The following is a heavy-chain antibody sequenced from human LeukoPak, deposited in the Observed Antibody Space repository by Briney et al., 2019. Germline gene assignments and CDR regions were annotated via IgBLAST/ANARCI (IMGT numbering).Heavy chain of an antibody. CDR2: VHHSGST. J-gene: IGHJ4*02. D-gene: IGHD3-22*01. CDR3: ARRNYYDSTGYWNS. V-gene: IGHV4-4*02. Sequence: SETLSLTCAVSGGSVSGDNWWSWVRQPPGKGLEWIGEVHHSGSTKYNPSLKRRLTISVDKSKNQFSLRLSSVTAADTAVYYCARRNYYDSTGYWNSWGQGTLVTVSS. CDR1: GGSVSGDNW.